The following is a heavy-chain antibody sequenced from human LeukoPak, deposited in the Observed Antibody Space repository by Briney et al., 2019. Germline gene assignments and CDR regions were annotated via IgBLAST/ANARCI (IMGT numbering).Heavy chain of an antibody. CDR2: IYSGGST. V-gene: IGHV3-66*01. CDR1: GFTVSSNY. J-gene: IGHJ4*02. Sequence: GGSLRLSCAASGFTVSSNYMSWVRQAPGKGLEWVSVIYSGGSTYYADSVKGRFTISRDNSKNTLYLQMNSLRAEDTAVYYCARGGIAAAGYYFDYWGQGTLVTVSS. D-gene: IGHD6-13*01. CDR3: ARGGIAAAGYYFDY.